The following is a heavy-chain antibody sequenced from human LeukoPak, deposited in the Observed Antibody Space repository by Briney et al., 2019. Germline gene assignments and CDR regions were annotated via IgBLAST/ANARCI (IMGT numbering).Heavy chain of an antibody. V-gene: IGHV3-30*02. J-gene: IGHJ4*02. CDR1: GFTFSSYG. CDR3: AKDGEGDILTGYYFDY. CDR2: IRYDGSNK. D-gene: IGHD3-9*01. Sequence: GGSLRLSCAASGFTFSSYGMHWVRQAPGKGLEWVAFIRYDGSNKYYADSVKGRFTISRDNSKNTLYLQMNSLRAEDTAVYYCAKDGEGDILTGYYFDYWGQGTLVTVSS.